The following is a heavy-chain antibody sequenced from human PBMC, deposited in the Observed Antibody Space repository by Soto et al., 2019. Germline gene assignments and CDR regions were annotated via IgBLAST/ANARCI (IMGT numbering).Heavy chain of an antibody. V-gene: IGHV4-31*03. CDR2: IYYSGST. Sequence: SETLSHTCTVSGGSISRGGYYWSWIRQQPGKNLVWIEFIYYSGSTYYHPSLKSRVTISVDTFKNHFSLMLSSVTAADMAVYYCSRVNTSPSEIYYYYYDMDVWGKGTTVTVSS. D-gene: IGHD2-2*01. CDR1: GGSISRGGYY. J-gene: IGHJ6*03. CDR3: SRVNTSPSEIYYYYYDMDV.